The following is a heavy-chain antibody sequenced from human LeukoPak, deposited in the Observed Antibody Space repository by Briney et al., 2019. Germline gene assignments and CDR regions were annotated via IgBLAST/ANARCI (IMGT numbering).Heavy chain of an antibody. D-gene: IGHD4-17*01. CDR2: IDPSDSYT. Sequence: GESLKISCKGSGYSFTSYWISWVRQMPGKGLEWMGRIDPSDSYTNYSPSFQGHVTISADKSISTAYLQWSSLKASDTAMYYCARQAGTVTVFDYWGQGTLVTVSS. CDR1: GYSFTSYW. J-gene: IGHJ4*02. V-gene: IGHV5-10-1*01. CDR3: ARQAGTVTVFDY.